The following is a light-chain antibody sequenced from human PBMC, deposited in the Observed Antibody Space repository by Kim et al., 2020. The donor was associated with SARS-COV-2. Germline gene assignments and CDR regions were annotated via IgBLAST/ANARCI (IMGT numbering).Light chain of an antibody. CDR2: AAS. J-gene: IGKJ1*01. V-gene: IGKV1-27*01. Sequence: ASIGDRVPITCRASQDIANSLAWYQQKPGKVPQVLIYAASTLQSGVPSRFSGSGSGTEFTLTIGSLQTEDVATYYCQKYNSAPWTFGPGTKVDIK. CDR3: QKYNSAPWT. CDR1: QDIANS.